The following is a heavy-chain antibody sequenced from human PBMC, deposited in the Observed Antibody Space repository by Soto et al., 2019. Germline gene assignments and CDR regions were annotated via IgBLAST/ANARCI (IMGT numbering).Heavy chain of an antibody. V-gene: IGHV4-59*01. Sequence: SETLSLTCTVSGGSISSYYWCWIRQPPGKGLEWIGYIYYSGSTNYNPSLKSRVTISVDTSKNQFSLKLSSVTAADTAVYYCARVVYGDYGWFDPWGQGTLVTVSS. CDR3: ARVVYGDYGWFDP. CDR2: IYYSGST. J-gene: IGHJ5*02. D-gene: IGHD4-17*01. CDR1: GGSISSYY.